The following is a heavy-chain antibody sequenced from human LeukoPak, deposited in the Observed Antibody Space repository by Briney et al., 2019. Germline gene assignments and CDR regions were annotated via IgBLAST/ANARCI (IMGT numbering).Heavy chain of an antibody. J-gene: IGHJ4*02. D-gene: IGHD2/OR15-2a*01. CDR1: GGSISSGDYY. CDR3: ARSSYYAPLDY. CDR2: IYYSGST. V-gene: IGHV4-30-4*08. Sequence: SETLSLTCTVSGGSISSGDYYWSWIRQPPGKGLEWIGYIYYSGSTYYNPSLKSRVTISVDTSKNQFSLKLSSVTAADTAVYCCARSSYYAPLDYWGQGTLVTVSS.